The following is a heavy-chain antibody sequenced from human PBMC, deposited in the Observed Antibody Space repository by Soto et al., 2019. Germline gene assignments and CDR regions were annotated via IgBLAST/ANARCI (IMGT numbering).Heavy chain of an antibody. D-gene: IGHD3-10*01. Sequence: SETLSLTCTVSGGSISSSSYYWGWIRQPPGKGLEWIGSIYYSGSTYYNPSLKSRVTISVDTSKNQFSLKLSSVTAADTAVYYCASRKPHYGSGSYLQDYWGQGTLVTVSS. V-gene: IGHV4-39*01. J-gene: IGHJ4*02. CDR3: ASRKPHYGSGSYLQDY. CDR1: GGSISSSSYY. CDR2: IYYSGST.